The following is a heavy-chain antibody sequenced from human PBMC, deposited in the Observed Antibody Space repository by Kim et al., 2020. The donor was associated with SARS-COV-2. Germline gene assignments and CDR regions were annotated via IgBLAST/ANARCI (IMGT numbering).Heavy chain of an antibody. V-gene: IGHV4-59*13. CDR2: IYYTGST. Sequence: SETLSLTCTVSGGSISYYYWSWIRQPPGKGLEWIGYIYYTGSTNYNPSLKSRVAISVDTSKNQFSLKLSSVTAADTAVYYCAREAISSSAGHYFDYWGQGTLVTVSS. CDR3: AREAISSSAGHYFDY. D-gene: IGHD6-6*01. J-gene: IGHJ4*02. CDR1: GGSISYYY.